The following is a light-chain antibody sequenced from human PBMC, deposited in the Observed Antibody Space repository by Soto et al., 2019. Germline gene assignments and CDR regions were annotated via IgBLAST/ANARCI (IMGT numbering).Light chain of an antibody. CDR3: QQRYSTTIT. Sequence: DIQMTQSPSSLSASVGDRVTITCRASQSISSYLNWYQQKTGKDPKLLIYAASSLQSGVPSRFSGSGSGTDFTLTISSLQPEDFATYECQQRYSTTITFGQGTRLEIK. CDR2: AAS. J-gene: IGKJ5*01. V-gene: IGKV1-39*01. CDR1: QSISSY.